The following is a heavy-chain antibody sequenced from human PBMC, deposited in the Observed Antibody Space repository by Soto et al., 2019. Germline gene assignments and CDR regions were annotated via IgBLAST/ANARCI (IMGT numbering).Heavy chain of an antibody. Sequence: QVQLQESGPGLVKPSQTLSLTCTVSGASISSGGYYWSWIRQHPGKGLEWIGYIDYSGSTYHNPYLKNRVTISGDTSKNQFSLKLSAVTDAGRAVYYCARVCGGDCRHGMDVWGQGTTVTVSS. CDR1: GASISSGGYY. D-gene: IGHD2-21*02. J-gene: IGHJ6*02. CDR2: IDYSGST. V-gene: IGHV4-31*03. CDR3: ARVCGGDCRHGMDV.